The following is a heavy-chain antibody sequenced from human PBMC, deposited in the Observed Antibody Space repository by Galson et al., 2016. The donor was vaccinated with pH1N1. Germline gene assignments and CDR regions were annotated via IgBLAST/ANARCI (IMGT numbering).Heavy chain of an antibody. V-gene: IGHV3-9*01. D-gene: IGHD3-10*01. Sequence: SLRLSCAASGFTFDDYAMHWVRQAPGKGLEWVSGISWNSGSIGYADSVKGRFTIFRDNAKNSLYLQMNSLRAEDTALYYCAKSDGCLYGYFDYWGQGTLVTVSS. CDR2: ISWNSGSI. J-gene: IGHJ4*02. CDR3: AKSDGCLYGYFDY. CDR1: GFTFDDYA.